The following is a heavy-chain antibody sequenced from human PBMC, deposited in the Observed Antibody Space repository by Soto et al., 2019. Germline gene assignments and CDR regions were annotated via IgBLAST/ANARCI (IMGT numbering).Heavy chain of an antibody. D-gene: IGHD3-22*01. CDR1: GFTFTSSA. CDR2: IVVGSGNT. J-gene: IGHJ4*02. CDR3: AAVPYYYDSSGYYPNYFDY. Sequence: GASVKVSCKASGFTFTSSAMQWVRQARGQRLEWIGWIVVGSGNTNYAQKFQERVTITRDMSTSTAYMELSSLRSEDTAVYYCAAVPYYYDSSGYYPNYFDYWGQGTLVTVSS. V-gene: IGHV1-58*02.